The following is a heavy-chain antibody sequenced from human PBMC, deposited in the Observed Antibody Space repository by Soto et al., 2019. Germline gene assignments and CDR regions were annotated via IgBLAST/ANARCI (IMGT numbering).Heavy chain of an antibody. Sequence: EVQLVESGGGLVKPGGSLRPSCAASGFTFSSYNMNWVRQAPGKGLEWVSSISSSSSYIYYADSMKGRFTISRDNAKNSLYLQMNSLRAEDTAVYYCARDAVDTPMVIRGFDPWGQGTLVTVSS. CDR3: ARDAVDTPMVIRGFDP. D-gene: IGHD5-18*01. CDR1: GFTFSSYN. CDR2: ISSSSSYI. V-gene: IGHV3-21*01. J-gene: IGHJ5*02.